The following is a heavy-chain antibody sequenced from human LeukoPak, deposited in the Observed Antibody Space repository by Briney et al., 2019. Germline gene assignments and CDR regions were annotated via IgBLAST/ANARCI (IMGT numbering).Heavy chain of an antibody. CDR3: AREGVSGIYYKTNSFEY. J-gene: IGHJ4*02. CDR1: GGSISSGDYY. V-gene: IGHV4-31*03. CDR2: ISSSGST. Sequence: SETLSLTCTVSGGSISSGDYYWSWIRQHPGKGLEWIGYISSSGSTYYNPSLKSRVTISVDTSKNQFSLKQSSVTAAVTAVYYGAREGVSGIYYKTNSFEYWGQGTLVTVSS. D-gene: IGHD3-10*01.